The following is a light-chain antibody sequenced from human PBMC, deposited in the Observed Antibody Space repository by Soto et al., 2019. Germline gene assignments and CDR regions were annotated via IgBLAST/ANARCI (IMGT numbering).Light chain of an antibody. CDR1: PGIRND. J-gene: IGKJ1*01. CDR3: LQHNSYPHT. V-gene: IGKV1-17*01. Sequence: DIQMTQSPSSLSASVGDRVTITCRASPGIRNDLAWYQQRPGKAPKRLIYGASTLQSGVPSRFSGSGSGTEFTLTISSLQPEYFSIYYCLQHNSYPHTFGQGTKVEIK. CDR2: GAS.